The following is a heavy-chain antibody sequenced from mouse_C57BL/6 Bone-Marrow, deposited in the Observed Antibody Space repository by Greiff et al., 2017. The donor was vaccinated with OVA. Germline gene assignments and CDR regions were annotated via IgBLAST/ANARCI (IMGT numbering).Heavy chain of an antibody. CDR2: ISYDGSN. V-gene: IGHV3-6*01. Sequence: EVKLQESGPGLVKPSQSLSLTCSVTGYSITSGYYWNWIRQFPGNKLEWMGYISYDGSNNYNPSLKNRISITRDTSKNQFFLKLNSVTTEDTATYYCASGRIFTTVVAHYYAMDYWGQGTSVTVSS. CDR3: ASGRIFTTVVAHYYAMDY. CDR1: GYSITSGYY. D-gene: IGHD1-1*01. J-gene: IGHJ4*01.